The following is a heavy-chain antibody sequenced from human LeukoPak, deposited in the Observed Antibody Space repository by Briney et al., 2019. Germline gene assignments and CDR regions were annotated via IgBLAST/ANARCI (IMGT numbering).Heavy chain of an antibody. D-gene: IGHD3-10*01. CDR1: GFTFSNYA. CDR2: VSVSGA. V-gene: IGHV3-23*01. Sequence: GGSLRLSCAASGFTFSNYAMSWVRQAPGKGLEWVSGVSVSGAHYADSVKGRFTVSRDSSKETLYLQLNSLRPEDTAVYYCAKDSNSVIMWFKNWGQGTLVTVSS. CDR3: AKDSNSVIMWFKN. J-gene: IGHJ4*02.